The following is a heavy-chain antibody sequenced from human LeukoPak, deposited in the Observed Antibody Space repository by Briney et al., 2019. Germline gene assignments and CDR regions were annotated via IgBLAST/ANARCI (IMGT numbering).Heavy chain of an antibody. CDR3: AREYCSSTSCYLDY. V-gene: IGHV4-34*01. CDR2: INHSGST. Sequence: SETLSLTCAVYGGSFSGYHWSWIRQPPGKGLEWIGEINHSGSTNYNPSLKSRVTISVDTSKNQFSLKLSSVTAADTAVYYCAREYCSSTSCYLDYWGQGTLVTVSS. J-gene: IGHJ4*02. D-gene: IGHD2-2*01. CDR1: GGSFSGYH.